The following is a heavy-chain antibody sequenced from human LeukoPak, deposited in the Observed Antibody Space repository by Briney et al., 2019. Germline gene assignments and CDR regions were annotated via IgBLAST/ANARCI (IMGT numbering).Heavy chain of an antibody. V-gene: IGHV1-18*01. D-gene: IGHD3-22*01. CDR1: GYTFTSYA. CDR2: IIPIFGTA. J-gene: IGHJ4*02. CDR3: ARGEDYYYDSSGYYYYFDY. Sequence: ASVKVSCKASGYTFTSYAISWVRQAPGQGLEWMGGIIPIFGTANYAQKLQGRVTMTTDTSTSTAYMELRSLRSDDTAVYYCARGEDYYYDSSGYYYYFDYWGQGTLVTVSS.